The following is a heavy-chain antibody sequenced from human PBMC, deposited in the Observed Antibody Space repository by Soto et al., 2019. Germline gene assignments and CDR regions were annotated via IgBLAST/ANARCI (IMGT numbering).Heavy chain of an antibody. CDR2: ISSGGYTI. J-gene: IGHJ5*02. V-gene: IGHV3-48*01. D-gene: IGHD5-18*01. CDR1: GFTFSSYS. CDR3: AREDRRGYSYGHPYIWFDP. Sequence: GSLRLSCEASGFTFSSYSFNWVRQAPGQGLEWVSFISSGGYTIYHADSLEGRFSISRDDAKNSVYLQMSSLKSEDSAVYYCAREDRRGYSYGHPYIWFDPWGQGTLVTVSS.